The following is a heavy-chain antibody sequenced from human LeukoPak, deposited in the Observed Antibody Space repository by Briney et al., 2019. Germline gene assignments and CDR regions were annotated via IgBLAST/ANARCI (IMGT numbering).Heavy chain of an antibody. CDR1: GGSISSSSYY. Sequence: SETLSHTCTVSGGSISSSSYYWGWIRQPPGKGLEWIGSIYYSGSTYYNPSLKSRVTISVDTSKNQFSLKLSSVTAADTAVYYCARFRDDTYYYDSSGYRGFDYWGQGTLVTVSS. D-gene: IGHD3-22*01. J-gene: IGHJ4*02. V-gene: IGHV4-39*01. CDR2: IYYSGST. CDR3: ARFRDDTYYYDSSGYRGFDY.